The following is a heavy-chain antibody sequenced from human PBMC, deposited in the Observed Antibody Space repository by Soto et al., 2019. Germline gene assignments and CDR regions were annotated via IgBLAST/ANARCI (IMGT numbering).Heavy chain of an antibody. CDR1: GFTFSNYA. D-gene: IGHD6-6*01. Sequence: HPGGSLRLSCAASGFTFSNYAMNWVRQAPGKGLEWVSFISGSGGTTYYADSVKGRFTISRDKSKSTLFLQMNSLSAEDTAVYYCAKDPPSSSSNTFDIWGQGTMVTVSS. J-gene: IGHJ3*02. CDR3: AKDPPSSSSNTFDI. V-gene: IGHV3-23*01. CDR2: ISGSGGTT.